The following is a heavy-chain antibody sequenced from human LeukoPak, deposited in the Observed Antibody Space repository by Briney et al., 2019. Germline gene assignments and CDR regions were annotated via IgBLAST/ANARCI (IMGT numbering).Heavy chain of an antibody. CDR1: GYTVTSYG. J-gene: IGHJ6*02. CDR2: ISAYNGNT. Sequence: ASVKVSCKASGYTVTSYGISWVRQAPGQGLEWMGWISAYNGNTNYAQKLQGRVTMTTDTSTSTAYMELRSLRSDDTAVYYCARDVGRGLVAQYYYYGMDVWGQGTTVTVSS. CDR3: ARDVGRGLVAQYYYYGMDV. D-gene: IGHD6-19*01. V-gene: IGHV1-18*01.